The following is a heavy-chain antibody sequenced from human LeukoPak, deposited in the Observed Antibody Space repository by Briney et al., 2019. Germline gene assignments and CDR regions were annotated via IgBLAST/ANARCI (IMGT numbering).Heavy chain of an antibody. D-gene: IGHD6-13*01. Sequence: GGSLRLSCAASGFTFSSYAMHWVRQAPGKGLEWVAVISYDGSNKYYADSVKGRFTISRDNSKNSLYLQMNSLRAEDTALYYCAKDIFTGIAAAGAIDYWGQGTLVTVSS. CDR3: AKDIFTGIAAAGAIDY. CDR2: ISYDGSNK. CDR1: GFTFSSYA. V-gene: IGHV3-30-3*01. J-gene: IGHJ4*02.